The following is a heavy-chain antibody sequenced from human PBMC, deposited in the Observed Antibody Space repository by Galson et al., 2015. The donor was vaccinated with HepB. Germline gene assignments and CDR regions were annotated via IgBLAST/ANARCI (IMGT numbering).Heavy chain of an antibody. D-gene: IGHD3-16*01. Sequence: SVKVSCKASGYTFSTYSISWVRQAPGQGLEWVGWISGYSGNTLYAQKLQGRVTLTTDTSTTTAYMELRSLTSDDPAVYYCAGDIGGGEDNWGQGTLVTVSS. CDR1: GYTFSTYS. V-gene: IGHV1-18*01. CDR2: ISGYSGNT. J-gene: IGHJ4*02. CDR3: AGDIGGGEDN.